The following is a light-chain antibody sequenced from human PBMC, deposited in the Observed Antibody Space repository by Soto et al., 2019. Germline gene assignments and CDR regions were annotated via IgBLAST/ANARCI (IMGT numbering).Light chain of an antibody. CDR3: QQYAGSPIT. V-gene: IGKV3-20*01. Sequence: EIVLTQSPGTQSLSPGERATLSCRASQSVSSSVAWYQQKPGLAPTLLISEASTRASGVPDRFTGGGSGTDFTLTIRRLEPEDFALYYCQQYAGSPITFGQGTRLEVK. CDR2: EAS. CDR1: QSVSSSV. J-gene: IGKJ5*01.